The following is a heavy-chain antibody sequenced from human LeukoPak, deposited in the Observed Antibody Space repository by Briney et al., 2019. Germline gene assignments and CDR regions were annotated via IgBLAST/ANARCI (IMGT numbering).Heavy chain of an antibody. J-gene: IGHJ4*02. CDR3: ARGRRLVRSSTSCFDY. CDR1: GGSFSGYY. D-gene: IGHD2-2*01. Sequence: SETLSLTCAVYGGSFSGYYWSWIRQPPGKGLEWIGEINHSGSTNYNPSLKSRVTISVDTSKNQFPLKLSSVTAADTAVYYCARGRRLVRSSTSCFDYWGQGTLVTVSS. CDR2: INHSGST. V-gene: IGHV4-34*01.